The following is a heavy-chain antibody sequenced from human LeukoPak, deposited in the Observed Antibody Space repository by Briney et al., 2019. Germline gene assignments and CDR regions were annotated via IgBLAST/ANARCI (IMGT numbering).Heavy chain of an antibody. CDR3: ATHRVANWN. CDR1: GITFNKLW. Sequence: GGSLRLSCAASGITFNKLWMTWVRQAPGKALEWVASVKEDGSEKYHVDSEKGRFTISRDNAKNSLFLEMNSLRAEDTAVYYCATHRVANWNWGQGTLVTVSS. J-gene: IGHJ4*02. D-gene: IGHD1-20*01. V-gene: IGHV3-7*01. CDR2: VKEDGSEK.